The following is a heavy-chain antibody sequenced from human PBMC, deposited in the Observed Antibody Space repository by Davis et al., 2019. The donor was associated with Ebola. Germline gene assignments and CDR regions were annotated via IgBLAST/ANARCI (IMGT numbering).Heavy chain of an antibody. CDR3: SRFGYGAY. D-gene: IGHD5-18*01. V-gene: IGHV4-59*11. J-gene: IGHJ4*02. Sequence: PSETLSLTCSFSDGSISSHYWNWIRQPPGKGLEWVGIIYDGGRTNYNPSLKSRVTISADTSKNQFSLNLSSVTAADTAVYFCSRFGYGAYWGQGTLVTVSS. CDR2: IYDGGRT. CDR1: DGSISSHY.